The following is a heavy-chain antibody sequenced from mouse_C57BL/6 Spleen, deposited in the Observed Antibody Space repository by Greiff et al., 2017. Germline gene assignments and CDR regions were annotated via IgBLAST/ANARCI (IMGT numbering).Heavy chain of an antibody. V-gene: IGHV1-61*01. J-gene: IGHJ4*01. D-gene: IGHD1-1*01. CDR2: IYPSDSET. CDR1: GYTFTSYW. CDR3: ARSIITTVVARGAMDY. Sequence: QVQLQQPGAELVRPGSSVKLSCKASGYTFTSYWMDWVKQRPGQGLEWIGNIYPSDSETHYNQKFKDKATLTVDKSSSTAYMQLSSLTSEDSAVYYCARSIITTVVARGAMDYWGQGTSVTVSS.